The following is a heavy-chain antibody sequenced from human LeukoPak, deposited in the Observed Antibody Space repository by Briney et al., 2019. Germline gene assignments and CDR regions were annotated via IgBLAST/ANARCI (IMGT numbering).Heavy chain of an antibody. CDR1: GGSFSGYY. CDR3: ASGGYCSGGSCYSPPAY. Sequence: SETLSFTCAVYGGSFSGYYWSWIRQPPGKGLEWIGEINHSGSTNYNPSLKSRVTISVDTSKNQFSLKLSSVTAADTAVYYCASGGYCSGGSCYSPPAYWGQGTLVTVSS. J-gene: IGHJ4*02. CDR2: INHSGST. D-gene: IGHD2-15*01. V-gene: IGHV4-34*01.